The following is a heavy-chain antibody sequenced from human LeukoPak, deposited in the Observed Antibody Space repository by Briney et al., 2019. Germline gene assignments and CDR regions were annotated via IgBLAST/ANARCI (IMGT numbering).Heavy chain of an antibody. CDR2: ISWNSGSI. Sequence: GRSLRLSCAASGFTFDDYAMHWVRQAPGKGLEWVSGISWNSGSIGYADSVKGRFTISRDNAKSSLYLQMNSLRAEDMALYYCAKALWGRSTSCYFDYWGQGTLVTVSS. V-gene: IGHV3-9*03. D-gene: IGHD2-2*01. J-gene: IGHJ4*02. CDR1: GFTFDDYA. CDR3: AKALWGRSTSCYFDY.